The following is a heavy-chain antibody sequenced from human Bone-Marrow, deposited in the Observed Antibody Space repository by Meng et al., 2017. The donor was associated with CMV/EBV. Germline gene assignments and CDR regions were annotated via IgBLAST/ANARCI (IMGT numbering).Heavy chain of an antibody. CDR2: IYTGGTT. CDR1: GFTVSSTY. Sequence: GGSLRLSCAASGFTVSSTYMSWVRQAPGKGLEWVSVIYTGGTTFKANSVKGRFTISRDNSKNTLFLQMNRLRAEGTAVYYCARSILSNGFDAFDIWGQGTMVTVSS. D-gene: IGHD2/OR15-2a*01. J-gene: IGHJ3*02. CDR3: ARSILSNGFDAFDI. V-gene: IGHV3-53*01.